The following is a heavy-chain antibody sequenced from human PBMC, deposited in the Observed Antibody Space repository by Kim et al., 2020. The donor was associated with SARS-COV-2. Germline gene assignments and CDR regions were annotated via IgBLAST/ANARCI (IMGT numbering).Heavy chain of an antibody. CDR3: ASSGSSWYY. CDR2: SYI. D-gene: IGHD6-13*01. Sequence: SYIYYADSVKGRFTISRDNAKNSLYLQMNSLRAEDTAVYYCASSGSSWYYWGQGTLVTVSS. J-gene: IGHJ4*02. V-gene: IGHV3-21*01.